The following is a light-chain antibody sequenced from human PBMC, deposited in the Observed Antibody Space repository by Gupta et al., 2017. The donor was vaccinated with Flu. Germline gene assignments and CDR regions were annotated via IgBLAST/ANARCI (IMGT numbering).Light chain of an antibody. CDR3: GTWDSSLSAYEV. J-gene: IGLJ2*01. CDR1: SSNIGNNY. CDR2: ENN. V-gene: IGLV1-51*02. Sequence: QSVLTQPPSVSAAPGQKVTISCSGSSSNIGNNYVSWYQQLPGTAPKPLIYENNKRPSGIPDRFSGSKSGTSATLGITGLQTGDEADYYCGTWDSSLSAYEVFGGGTKLTVL.